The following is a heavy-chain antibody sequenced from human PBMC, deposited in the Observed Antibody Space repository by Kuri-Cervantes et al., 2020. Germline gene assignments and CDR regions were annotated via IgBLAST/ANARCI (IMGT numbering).Heavy chain of an antibody. J-gene: IGHJ6*02. CDR1: GFTFSSYS. Sequence: GGSLRLSCAASGFTFSSYSMNWVRQAPGKGLEWVSSISSSSSYIYYADSVKGRFTISRDNAKNSLYLQMNSLRAEDTAVYYCARIAVARSGMDVWGQGTTVTVSS. D-gene: IGHD6-19*01. CDR2: ISSSSSYI. CDR3: ARIAVARSGMDV. V-gene: IGHV3-21*01.